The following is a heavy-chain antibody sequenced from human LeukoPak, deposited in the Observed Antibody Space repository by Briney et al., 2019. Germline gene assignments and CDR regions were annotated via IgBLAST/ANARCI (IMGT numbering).Heavy chain of an antibody. J-gene: IGHJ4*02. CDR2: INPNSGGT. V-gene: IGHV1-2*02. CDR1: GYTFTGYY. D-gene: IGHD4-17*01. CDR3: ARVVDDYGDYFDY. Sequence: ASVKVSCKASGYTFTGYYMHWVRQAPGQGLEWMGWINPNSGGTNYAQKFQGRVTTTRDTSISTAYMELSRLRSDDTAVYYCARVVDDYGDYFDYWGQGTLVTVSS.